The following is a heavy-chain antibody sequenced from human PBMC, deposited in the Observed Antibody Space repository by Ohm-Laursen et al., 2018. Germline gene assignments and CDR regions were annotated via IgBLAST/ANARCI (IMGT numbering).Heavy chain of an antibody. J-gene: IGHJ4*02. V-gene: IGHV1-18*01. Sequence: ASVKVSCKASGYTFTSYGINWVRQAPGQGLEWMGWISVYNGNTNYAQKFQGRVTMTTDTSTTTVYMELRSLRSDDTAVYYCARGGKTIAARPFDYWGQGTLVTVSS. CDR1: GYTFTSYG. D-gene: IGHD6-6*01. CDR3: ARGGKTIAARPFDY. CDR2: ISVYNGNT.